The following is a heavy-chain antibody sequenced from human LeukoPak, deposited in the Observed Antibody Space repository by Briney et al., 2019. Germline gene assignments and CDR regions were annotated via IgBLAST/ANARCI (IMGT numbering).Heavy chain of an antibody. CDR2: ISTDSTYI. CDR3: ARYGVSSSTSYIDY. D-gene: IGHD2-2*01. V-gene: IGHV3-21*01. CDR1: GFTFRTYS. Sequence: PGGSLRLPCAASGFTFRTYSMNWVRQAPGEGLEWVSSISTDSTYIYYADSVKGRFTISRDNAKNSLYLQMNSLRAEDTAVYYCARYGVSSSTSYIDYWGQGTLVTVSS. J-gene: IGHJ4*02.